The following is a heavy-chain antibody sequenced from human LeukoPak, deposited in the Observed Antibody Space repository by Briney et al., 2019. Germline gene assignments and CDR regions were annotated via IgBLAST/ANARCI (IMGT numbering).Heavy chain of an antibody. CDR2: INPNSGDT. J-gene: IGHJ6*03. Sequence: GASVKVSCKASGYTFIGYYMHWVRQAPGQGLEWMGWINPNSGDTNYAQKFQGRVTMTRDTSISTAYMELSRLRSDDTAVYFCARDQEQLGYYHYYYMDVWGKGTTVTVSS. V-gene: IGHV1-2*02. CDR3: ARDQEQLGYYHYYYMDV. CDR1: GYTFIGYY. D-gene: IGHD6-6*01.